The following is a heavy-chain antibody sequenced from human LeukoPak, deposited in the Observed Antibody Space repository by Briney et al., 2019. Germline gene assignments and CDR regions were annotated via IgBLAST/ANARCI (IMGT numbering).Heavy chain of an antibody. J-gene: IGHJ3*02. V-gene: IGHV1-18*01. CDR1: GYTFTSYG. CDR2: ISAYNGNT. Sequence: ASVTVSCKASGYTFTSYGISWVRQAPGQGLEWMGWISAYNGNTNYAQKLQGRVTMTTDTSTSTAYMELRSLRSDDTAVYYCAGRLTTLDSYAFDIWGQGTMVTVSS. CDR3: AGRLTTLDSYAFDI. D-gene: IGHD4-11*01.